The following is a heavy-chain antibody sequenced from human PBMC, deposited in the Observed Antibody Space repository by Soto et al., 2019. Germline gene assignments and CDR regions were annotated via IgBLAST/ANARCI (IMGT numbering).Heavy chain of an antibody. CDR3: VKDSGYSSSSGGYYGMDV. CDR2: ISSNGGST. Sequence: GGSLRLSCSASGFTFSSYAMHWVRQAPGKGLEYVSAISSNGGSTYYADSVKGRFTISRDNSKNTLYLQMSSLRAEDTAVYYCVKDSGYSSSSGGYYGMDVWGQGTPVTFSS. J-gene: IGHJ6*02. V-gene: IGHV3-64D*06. CDR1: GFTFSSYA. D-gene: IGHD6-6*01.